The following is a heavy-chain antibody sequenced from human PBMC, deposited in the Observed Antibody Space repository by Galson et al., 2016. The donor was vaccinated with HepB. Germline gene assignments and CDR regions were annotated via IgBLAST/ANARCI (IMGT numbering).Heavy chain of an antibody. D-gene: IGHD3-3*01. CDR2: IRNKPRSYTT. J-gene: IGHJ4*02. CDR1: GFTFSDYF. CDR3: ARDYSWSYDF. Sequence: SLRLSCAASGFTFSDYFIDWVRQVPGKGLEWVGRIRNKPRSYTTDYAASVKGRFTISRDDSKNSVYLQMNSLKPEDTAVYYCARDYSWSYDFWGQGTLVTVSS. V-gene: IGHV3-72*01.